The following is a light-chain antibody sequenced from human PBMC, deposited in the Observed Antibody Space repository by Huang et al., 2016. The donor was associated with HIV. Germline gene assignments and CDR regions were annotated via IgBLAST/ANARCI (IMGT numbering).Light chain of an antibody. CDR2: DVS. J-gene: IGKJ2*01. V-gene: IGKV3D-15*03. Sequence: EILMTQSPATLSVSPGETAALSCRASQGIGSNLAWYQQKPGQTPRLLIYDVSIRATGIPARFSGSGSGTEFTLTVSNLQSEDFAFYYCQQYNDWPPYTFGQGTRLEI. CDR3: QQYNDWPPYT. CDR1: QGIGSN.